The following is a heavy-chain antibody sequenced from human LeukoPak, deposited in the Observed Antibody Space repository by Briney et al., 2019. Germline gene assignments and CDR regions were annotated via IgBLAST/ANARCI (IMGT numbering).Heavy chain of an antibody. J-gene: IGHJ4*02. CDR3: ARGTNY. V-gene: IGHV3-74*01. CDR2: IKSDGITI. Sequence: GGSLRLSCAASGFTFSNYMMHWVRQAPGKGLVWVSRIKSDGITITYADSVKGRFTISRDNAKNSLYLQMNSLRAEDTAVYYCARGTNYWGQGTLVTVSS. CDR1: GFTFSNYM. D-gene: IGHD3/OR15-3a*01.